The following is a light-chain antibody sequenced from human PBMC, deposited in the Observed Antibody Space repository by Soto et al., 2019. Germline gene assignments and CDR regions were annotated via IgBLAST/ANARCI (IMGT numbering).Light chain of an antibody. J-gene: IGLJ1*01. V-gene: IGLV1-44*01. CDR1: SSNIGGNT. CDR2: SNN. Sequence: QSVLNQPPSASGTPGQRVTISCSGSSSNIGGNTVTWYQQLPGAAPKLLIYSNNQRPSGVPDRFSGSKSGTSASLAISGLQSEDEADYYCAAWDDSLNGSYVLGTGTKVTVL. CDR3: AAWDDSLNGSYV.